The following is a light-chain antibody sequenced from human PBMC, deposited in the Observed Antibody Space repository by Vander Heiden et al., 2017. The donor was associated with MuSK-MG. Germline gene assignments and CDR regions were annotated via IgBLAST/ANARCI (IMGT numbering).Light chain of an antibody. V-gene: IGKV3D-15*01. CDR1: QSVSSY. CDR2: GAS. Sequence: EIVMTQSPATLSVSPGDKATLSCRASQSVSSYVAWYQQKSGQTPRLLIYGASTRATGIPARFSGSGSGTEFTLTISSLQSEDFAIYYCQHVDHWPHTFGGGTKVEIK. J-gene: IGKJ4*01. CDR3: QHVDHWPHT.